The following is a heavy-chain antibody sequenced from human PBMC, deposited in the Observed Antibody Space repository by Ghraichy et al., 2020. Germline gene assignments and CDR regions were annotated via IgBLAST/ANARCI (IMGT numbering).Heavy chain of an antibody. CDR2: IYYSGST. V-gene: IGHV4-59*08. CDR3: ARPGLLQSHDAFDI. CDR1: GGSISSYY. D-gene: IGHD3-22*01. Sequence: GSLRLSCTVSGGSISSYYWSWIRQPPGKGLEWIGYIYYSGSTNYNPSLKSRVTISVDTPKNQFSLKLSSVTAADTAVYYCARPGLLQSHDAFDIWGQGTMVTVSS. J-gene: IGHJ3*02.